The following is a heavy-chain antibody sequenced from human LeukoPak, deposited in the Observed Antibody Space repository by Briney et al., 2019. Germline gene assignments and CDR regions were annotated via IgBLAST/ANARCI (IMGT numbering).Heavy chain of an antibody. CDR1: GDSISRGRHY. CDR2: IYSSGVT. V-gene: IGHV4-39*07. J-gene: IGHJ4*02. CDR3: ATITHDGEFFDY. Sequence: SETLSLTYSVTGDSISRGRHYWGWVRQPPGSGLEWVGTIYSSGVTYHNPSLKSRLTMSVDTSTNHFSLRLTSVTAADTAIYYCATITHDGEFFDYWGQGTVVAVSS. D-gene: IGHD3-10*01.